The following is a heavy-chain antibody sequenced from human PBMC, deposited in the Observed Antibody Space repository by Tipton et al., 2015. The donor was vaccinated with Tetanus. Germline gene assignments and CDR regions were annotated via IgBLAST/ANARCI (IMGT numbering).Heavy chain of an antibody. CDR3: ARGLLVVVPAARGRYNWFDP. CDR1: GGSFSGYY. Sequence: LRLSCAVYGGSFSGYYWSWIRQPPGKGLEWIGEINHSGSTNYNPSLKSRATISVDTSKNQFSLKLSSVTAADTAVYYCARGLLVVVPAARGRYNWFDPWGQGTLVTVSS. CDR2: INHSGST. V-gene: IGHV4-34*01. J-gene: IGHJ5*02. D-gene: IGHD2-2*01.